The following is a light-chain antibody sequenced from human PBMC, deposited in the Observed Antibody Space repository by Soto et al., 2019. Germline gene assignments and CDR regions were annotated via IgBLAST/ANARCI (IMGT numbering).Light chain of an antibody. CDR2: DAS. Sequence: EIVMTQSPATLSVSPGETAALSCRASQSVDSTLAWYQQKPGQAPRLLIYDASTRATGIPVRFSGSGSGTEFTLTISRLQSEDFAVYFCQQYHKWPPYTFGQGTKLEI. V-gene: IGKV3-15*01. CDR1: QSVDST. J-gene: IGKJ2*01. CDR3: QQYHKWPPYT.